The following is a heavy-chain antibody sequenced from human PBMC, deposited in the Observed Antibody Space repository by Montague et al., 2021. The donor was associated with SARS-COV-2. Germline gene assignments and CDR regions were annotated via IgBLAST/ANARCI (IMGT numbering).Heavy chain of an antibody. Sequence: SLRLSCVGSGFTFSSFAMAWVRQTPGKGLEWVSSIRGSGASLYYADAVKGRFTISRDNSNNTLYLQMNSLRVEDTALYYCAKERFVLGDRGYFDQWGQGTRVFVSS. J-gene: IGHJ4*02. CDR2: IRGSGASL. V-gene: IGHV3-23*01. CDR3: AKERFVLGDRGYFDQ. CDR1: GFTFSSFA. D-gene: IGHD6-13*01.